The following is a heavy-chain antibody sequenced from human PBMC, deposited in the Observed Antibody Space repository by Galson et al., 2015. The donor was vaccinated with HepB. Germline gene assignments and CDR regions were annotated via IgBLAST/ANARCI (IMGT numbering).Heavy chain of an antibody. D-gene: IGHD3-10*01. CDR1: GFTFGDYP. J-gene: IGHJ4*02. CDR2: IRSKAYGGTT. CDR3: TRALPMVRGVNYFDY. V-gene: IGHV3-49*04. Sequence: SLRLSCAASGFTFGDYPMTWVRQAPGKGLEWVGFIRSKAYGGTTENAASVKGRFGISRDDSKSIAYLQMNSLKTEDTAVYYCTRALPMVRGVNYFDYWGQGTLVTVSS.